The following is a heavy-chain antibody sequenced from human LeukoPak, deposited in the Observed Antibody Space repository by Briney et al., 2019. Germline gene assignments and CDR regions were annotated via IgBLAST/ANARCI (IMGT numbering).Heavy chain of an antibody. Sequence: GSSVKVSCKASGGTFSSYAISWVRQAPGQGLEWMGGIIPIFGTANYAQKFQGRVTITADKSTSTAYMELSSLRSEDTAVYYCARISDNGGAPDYWGQGTLVTVSS. CDR1: GGTFSSYA. V-gene: IGHV1-69*06. J-gene: IGHJ4*02. CDR3: ARISDNGGAPDY. D-gene: IGHD4-23*01. CDR2: IIPIFGTA.